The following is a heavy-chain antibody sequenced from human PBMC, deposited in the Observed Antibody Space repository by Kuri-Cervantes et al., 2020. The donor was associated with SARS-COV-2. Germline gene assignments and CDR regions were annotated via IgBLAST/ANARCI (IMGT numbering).Heavy chain of an antibody. Sequence: GESLKISCAASGFTFSSYAMSWVRQAPGKGLEWVSAISGSGGSTYYADSVNGRFTISRDNSKNSLYLQMNSLRAEDTALYYCAKSASNYYYYMDVWGKGTTVTVSS. CDR2: ISGSGGST. CDR3: AKSASNYYYYMDV. J-gene: IGHJ6*03. V-gene: IGHV3-23*01. CDR1: GFTFSSYA.